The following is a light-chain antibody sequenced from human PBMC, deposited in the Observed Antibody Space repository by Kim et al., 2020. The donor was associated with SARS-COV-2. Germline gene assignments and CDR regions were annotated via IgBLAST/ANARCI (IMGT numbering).Light chain of an antibody. CDR3: QHYNNWPYT. Sequence: SGSPGGRATLPCRASQSVSSNLAWYQQKPGQAPRLLIYGASTRATDIPARFSGSGSGTEFTLTISSLQSEDFAVYYCQHYNNWPYTFGQGTKLEI. J-gene: IGKJ2*01. V-gene: IGKV3-15*01. CDR1: QSVSSN. CDR2: GAS.